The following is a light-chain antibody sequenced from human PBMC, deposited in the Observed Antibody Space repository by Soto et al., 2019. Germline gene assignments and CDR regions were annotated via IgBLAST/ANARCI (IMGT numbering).Light chain of an antibody. Sequence: QSVLTQPPSASGTPGQRVTISCSGSSSNIGSNTVNWYQQLPGTAPKLLIYSNNQWPSGVPDRFSGSKSGTSASLAISGLQSEDEADYYCEAWDDSMNGYVFGTGTKVTVL. CDR3: EAWDDSMNGYV. CDR2: SNN. V-gene: IGLV1-44*01. CDR1: SSNIGSNT. J-gene: IGLJ1*01.